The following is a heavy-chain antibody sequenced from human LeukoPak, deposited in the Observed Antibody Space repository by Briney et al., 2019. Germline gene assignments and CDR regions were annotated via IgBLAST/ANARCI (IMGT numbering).Heavy chain of an antibody. CDR1: GGSISSGDYY. CDR3: ARVPPGAWFDY. Sequence: SETLSLTCTVSGGSISSGDYYWSWIRQPPGKGLEWIGEINHSGSTNYNPSLKSRVTISVDTSKNQFSLKLSSVTAADTAVYYCARVPPGAWFDYWGQGTLVTVSS. J-gene: IGHJ4*02. CDR2: INHSGST. D-gene: IGHD3-16*01. V-gene: IGHV4-39*07.